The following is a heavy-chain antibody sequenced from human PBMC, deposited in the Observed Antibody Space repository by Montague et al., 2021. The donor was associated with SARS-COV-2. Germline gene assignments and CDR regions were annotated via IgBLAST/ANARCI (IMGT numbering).Heavy chain of an antibody. CDR2: LYFSGIT. CDR1: GDSISSGNFH. J-gene: IGHJ3*01. D-gene: IGHD5-18*01. V-gene: IGHV4-61*02. CDR3: ARSHAYGYRADSLDL. Sequence: TLSLTCTVSGDSISSGNFHWNWIRQPAGEGLEWIGRLYFSGITDYNPSLKSRVTISMDTSMNQVSLKLTSVTTADTAVYYCARSHAYGYRADSLDLWGQGTMVTVSS.